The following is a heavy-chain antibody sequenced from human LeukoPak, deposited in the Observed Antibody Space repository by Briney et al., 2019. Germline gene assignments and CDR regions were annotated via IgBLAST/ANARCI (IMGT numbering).Heavy chain of an antibody. V-gene: IGHV1-69*05. J-gene: IGHJ4*02. CDR2: IIPIFGTA. CDR1: GGTFSSYA. Sequence: SVKVSCKASGGTFSSYAISWVRQAPGQGLEWMGRIIPIFGTANYAQKFQGRVTITTDESTSTAYMELSSRRSEDTAVYYCAREGGSNQALDYWGQGTLVTVSS. D-gene: IGHD5-24*01. CDR3: AREGGSNQALDY.